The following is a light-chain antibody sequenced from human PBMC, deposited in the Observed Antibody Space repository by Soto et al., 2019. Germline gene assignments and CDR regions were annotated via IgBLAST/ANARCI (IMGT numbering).Light chain of an antibody. Sequence: QSALTQPACVSGSPGQSITISCTGTSSDVGGYNYVSWYQQHPGKAPKLMIYDVSNRPSGVSNRFSGSKSGNTASLTISGLQAEDEADYYCSSYTRSSTLYVVFAGGTKLTVL. CDR2: DVS. V-gene: IGLV2-14*01. CDR3: SSYTRSSTLYVV. CDR1: SSDVGGYNY. J-gene: IGLJ2*01.